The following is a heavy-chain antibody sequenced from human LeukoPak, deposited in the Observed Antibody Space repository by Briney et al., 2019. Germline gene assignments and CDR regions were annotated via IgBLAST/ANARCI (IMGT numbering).Heavy chain of an antibody. J-gene: IGHJ6*02. V-gene: IGHV3-11*01. CDR2: ITRSGDTA. D-gene: IGHD6-13*01. Sequence: GGSLRLSCEASGFRFSDYYMTWIRQPRGMGLEWVSYITRSGDTAYYEDSVKGRFTISRDNAQNSLYLQMNSLRAEDTAVYYCARGDSSSWYVGYHILDVWGQGTKVGVS. CDR3: ARGDSSSWYVGYHILDV. CDR1: GFRFSDYY.